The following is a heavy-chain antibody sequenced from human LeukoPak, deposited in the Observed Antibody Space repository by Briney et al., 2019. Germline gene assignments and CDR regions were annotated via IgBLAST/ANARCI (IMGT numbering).Heavy chain of an antibody. CDR3: ARGEYSSSWWWFDP. J-gene: IGHJ5*02. V-gene: IGHV4-31*03. D-gene: IGHD6-6*01. CDR1: GGSISSGGYS. CDR2: IYYSGST. Sequence: SETLSLTCTVSGGSISSGGYSWSWIRQHPGKGLEWIGYIYYSGSTYYNPSLKSRVTISVDTSKNQFSLKLSSVTAADTAVYYCARGEYSSSWWWFDPWGQGTLVTVSS.